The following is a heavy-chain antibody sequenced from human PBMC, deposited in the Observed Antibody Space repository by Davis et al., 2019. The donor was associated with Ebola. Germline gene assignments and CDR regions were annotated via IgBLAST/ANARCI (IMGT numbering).Heavy chain of an antibody. D-gene: IGHD2-2*02. Sequence: MPSETLSLTCTVSGGSISSGDYYWSWTRQSPGKGLEWIGYIYYSGNTYYKSSLKSRVTISVDTSKNQFSLKLSSVTAADTAVYYCARVSAAAIITRYWHFDLWGRGTLVTVSS. CDR1: GGSISSGDYY. CDR3: ARVSAAAIITRYWHFDL. V-gene: IGHV4-30-4*01. CDR2: IYYSGNT. J-gene: IGHJ2*01.